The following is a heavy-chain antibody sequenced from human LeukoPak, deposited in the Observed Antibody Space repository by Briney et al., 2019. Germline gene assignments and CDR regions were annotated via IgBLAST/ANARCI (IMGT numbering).Heavy chain of an antibody. V-gene: IGHV1-69*13. Sequence: ASVKVSCKASGGTFSSYAISWVRQAPGQGLEWMGGIIPIFGTANYAQKFQGRVTITADESTSTAYMELSSLRSEDTAVYYCAREATPVVVTANDAFDIWGQGTMVTVSS. CDR1: GGTFSSYA. J-gene: IGHJ3*02. CDR3: AREATPVVVTANDAFDI. D-gene: IGHD2-21*02. CDR2: IIPIFGTA.